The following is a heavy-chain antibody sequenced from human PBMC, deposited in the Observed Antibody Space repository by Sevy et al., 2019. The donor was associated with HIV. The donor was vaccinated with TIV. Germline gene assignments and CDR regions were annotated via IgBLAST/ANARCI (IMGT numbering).Heavy chain of an antibody. D-gene: IGHD3-10*01. V-gene: IGHV3-49*04. CDR1: GFNIADYY. Sequence: GGSLRLSCTGSGFNIADYYMTWVRQAPGKGLDWVGFIITKNHGGTPEYGASVKGRFTISREDTKKTIYLQMHSLKTEDTGIYYSARHAREAWRGSGVYYNVTDGFDPWGQGTLVTVSS. J-gene: IGHJ5*02. CDR2: IITKNHGGTP. CDR3: ARHAREAWRGSGVYYNVTDGFDP.